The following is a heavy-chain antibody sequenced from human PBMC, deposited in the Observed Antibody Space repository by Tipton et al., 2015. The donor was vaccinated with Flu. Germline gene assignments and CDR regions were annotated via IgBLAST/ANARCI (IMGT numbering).Heavy chain of an antibody. CDR3: ARLSYYDVDLKNFYFDY. CDR2: IYHTAT. V-gene: IGHV4-38-2*01. D-gene: IGHD3-10*02. CDR1: GYSISSGYS. J-gene: IGHJ4*02. Sequence: TLSLTCAVSGYSISSGYSWGWVRQPPGKGLEWIGYIYHTATFHNPSLKSRVTISLDRSKNQFSLKLRSVTAADTAVYYCARLSYYDVDLKNFYFDYWGQGALVTVSS.